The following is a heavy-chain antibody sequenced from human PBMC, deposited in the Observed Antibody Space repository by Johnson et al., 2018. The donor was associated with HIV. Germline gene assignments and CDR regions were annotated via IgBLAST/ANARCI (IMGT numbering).Heavy chain of an antibody. Sequence: VQLVESGGGVVRPGGSLRLSCAASGFTFDEYDMSWVRQAPGKGLVWVSRLNSDGSRTDYADSVKGRFTISRDNAKNSLYLQMNSLRAEDTAVYYCAGDMGTHAFDIWGQGTMVTVSS. CDR1: GFTFDEYD. CDR2: LNSDGSRT. D-gene: IGHD2-15*01. CDR3: AGDMGTHAFDI. V-gene: IGHV3-20*04. J-gene: IGHJ3*02.